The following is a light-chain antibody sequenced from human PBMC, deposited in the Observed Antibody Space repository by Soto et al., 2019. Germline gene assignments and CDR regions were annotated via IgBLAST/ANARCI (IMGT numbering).Light chain of an antibody. CDR3: QQSYSTPRP. V-gene: IGKV1-39*01. CDR1: QSISNY. Sequence: DLQMTQSPSSLSASVGDRVTITCRASQSISNYLNWYQQKPGKAPKLLMYAASSLQSGVPSRFRGSGSGTDFTLTISSLQPEDFATYYCQQSYSTPRPFGQGTKAEIK. CDR2: AAS. J-gene: IGKJ1*01.